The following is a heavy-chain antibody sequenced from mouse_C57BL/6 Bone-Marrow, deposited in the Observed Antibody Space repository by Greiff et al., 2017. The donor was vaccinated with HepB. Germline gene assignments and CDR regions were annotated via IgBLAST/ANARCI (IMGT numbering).Heavy chain of an antibody. D-gene: IGHD1-1*01. Sequence: QVQLQQPGAELVMPGASVKLSCKASGYTFTSYWMHWVKQRPGQGLEWIGEIDPSDSYTNYNQKFKGKSTLTVDKSSSTAYMQLSSLTSEDSAVYYRARRGYGLACFAYWGQGTLVTVSA. J-gene: IGHJ3*01. CDR2: IDPSDSYT. V-gene: IGHV1-69*01. CDR3: ARRGYGLACFAY. CDR1: GYTFTSYW.